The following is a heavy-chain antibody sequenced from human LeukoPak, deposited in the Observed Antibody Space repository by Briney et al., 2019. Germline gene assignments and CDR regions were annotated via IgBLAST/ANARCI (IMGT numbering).Heavy chain of an antibody. Sequence: GGSLRLSCAASGFTFSSYGMSWVRQAPGKGLEWVSAISNSGGSTPYADSVKGRFTISRDNAENSLYLQMNSLRVEDTAFYYCARDLAYSRLDYWGQGMLVTVSS. V-gene: IGHV3-23*01. CDR3: ARDLAYSRLDY. J-gene: IGHJ4*02. CDR1: GFTFSSYG. D-gene: IGHD5-18*01. CDR2: ISNSGGST.